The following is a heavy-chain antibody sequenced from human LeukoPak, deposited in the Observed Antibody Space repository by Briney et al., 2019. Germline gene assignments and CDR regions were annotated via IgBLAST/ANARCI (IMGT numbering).Heavy chain of an antibody. V-gene: IGHV3-23*01. Sequence: GGSLRLSCAASGFTFSSYAMGWVRQFPGKGLEWVSAISGGGGSTYYADSVKGRFTISRDNSKNTLQLQMNSLRADDTAVYYCAKGRYYDYGWFDPWGQGTLVTVSS. D-gene: IGHD4-17*01. CDR2: ISGGGGST. J-gene: IGHJ5*02. CDR3: AKGRYYDYGWFDP. CDR1: GFTFSSYA.